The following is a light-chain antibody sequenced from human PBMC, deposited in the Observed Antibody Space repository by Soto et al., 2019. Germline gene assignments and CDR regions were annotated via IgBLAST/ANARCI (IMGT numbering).Light chain of an antibody. CDR1: QSVDND. V-gene: IGKV3-15*01. Sequence: EIVMTQSPATLSVSPGDRATLSCRASQSVDNDLAWYQQKPGQPPRVLIYDASTRETGIPARFSGSQAGTEFTRTISSLLSEDFAVDSCQQYNNWTLTFGGGTKVDIK. CDR3: QQYNNWTLT. CDR2: DAS. J-gene: IGKJ4*01.